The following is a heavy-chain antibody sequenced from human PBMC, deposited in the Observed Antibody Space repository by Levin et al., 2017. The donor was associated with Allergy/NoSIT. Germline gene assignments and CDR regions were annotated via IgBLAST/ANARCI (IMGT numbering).Heavy chain of an antibody. CDR1: GFTFSSYA. J-gene: IGHJ6*03. CDR3: ARDPRWGTMVRGNYYYMDV. V-gene: IGHV3-30-3*01. Sequence: GESLKISCAASGFTFSSYAMHWVRQAPGKGLEWVAVISYDGSNKYYADSVKGRFTISRDNSKNTLYLQMNSLRAEDTAVYYCARDPRWGTMVRGNYYYMDVWGKGTTVTVSS. D-gene: IGHD3-10*01. CDR2: ISYDGSNK.